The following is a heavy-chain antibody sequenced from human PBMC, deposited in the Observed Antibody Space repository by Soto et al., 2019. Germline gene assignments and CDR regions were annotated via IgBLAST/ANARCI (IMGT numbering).Heavy chain of an antibody. V-gene: IGHV5-51*01. Sequence: GESLKISCKGSGYSFTSYWIGWVRQLPGKGLEWMGIIYPGDSDTRYSPSFQGQVTISADKSISTAYLQWSSRKASDTAMYYCARQRKRITIFGVVTSNKYCYYGMDVWGQGTTVTVSS. CDR1: GYSFTSYW. D-gene: IGHD3-3*01. J-gene: IGHJ6*02. CDR3: ARQRKRITIFGVVTSNKYCYYGMDV. CDR2: IYPGDSDT.